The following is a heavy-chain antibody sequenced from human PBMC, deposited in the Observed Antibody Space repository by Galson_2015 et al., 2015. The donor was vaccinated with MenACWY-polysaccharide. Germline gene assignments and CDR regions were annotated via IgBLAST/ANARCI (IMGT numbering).Heavy chain of an antibody. CDR3: ARDPAGSYSNYDY. Sequence: PLSLTCTVSGGSISSGGYYWNWIRQPAGKGLEWIGRIYSSGSTNYNPSLRSRVTISVDTSNNQFSLKLSSVTAADTAVYYCARDPAGSYSNYDYWGQGTLVTVSS. CDR2: IYSSGST. D-gene: IGHD2-15*01. CDR1: GGSISSGGYY. V-gene: IGHV4-61*02. J-gene: IGHJ4*02.